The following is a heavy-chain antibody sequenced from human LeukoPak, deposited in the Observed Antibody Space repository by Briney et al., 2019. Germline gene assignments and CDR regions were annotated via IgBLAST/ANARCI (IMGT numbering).Heavy chain of an antibody. V-gene: IGHV3-48*03. D-gene: IGHD2-15*01. Sequence: GGSLRLSCAASGFTFSSYEMNWIRQAPGKGLEWVSYISSSGSTIYYADSVKGRFTISRDNARNSLYLQMNSLRAEDTAVYYCAGSPLGWYYYYYMDVWGKGTTVTISS. CDR2: ISSSGSTI. CDR1: GFTFSSYE. J-gene: IGHJ6*03. CDR3: AGSPLGWYYYYYMDV.